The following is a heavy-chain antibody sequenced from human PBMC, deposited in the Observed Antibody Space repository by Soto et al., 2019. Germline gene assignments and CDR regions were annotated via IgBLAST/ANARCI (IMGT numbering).Heavy chain of an antibody. CDR3: ARSLSVDTAMVYGY. Sequence: QVQLQESGPGLVKPSQTLSLTCTVSGGSISSGGYYWSWIRQHPGKGLEWIGYIYYSGSTYYNPYHKRRVTTSVDTSKTPSARKLSSVTAAATAVYYCARSLSVDTAMVYGYWGQGTLVTVSS. D-gene: IGHD5-18*01. V-gene: IGHV4-31*03. J-gene: IGHJ4*02. CDR1: GGSISSGGYY. CDR2: IYYSGST.